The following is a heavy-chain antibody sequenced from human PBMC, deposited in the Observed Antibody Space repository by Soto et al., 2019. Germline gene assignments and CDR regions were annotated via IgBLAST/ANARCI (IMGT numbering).Heavy chain of an antibody. Sequence: PGGSLRLSCAASGFTFSSYSMNWVRQAPGKGLEWVSYISSSSSTIYYADSVKGRFTISRDNAKNSLYLQMNSLRAEDTSVYYCAREKSGIVVVPAAKDFDYWAQGT. D-gene: IGHD2-2*01. CDR1: GFTFSSYS. CDR3: AREKSGIVVVPAAKDFDY. V-gene: IGHV3-48*01. CDR2: ISSSSSTI. J-gene: IGHJ4*02.